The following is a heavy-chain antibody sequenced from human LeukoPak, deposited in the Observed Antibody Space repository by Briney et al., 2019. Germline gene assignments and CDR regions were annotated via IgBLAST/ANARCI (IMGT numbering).Heavy chain of an antibody. CDR1: GVSITNSW. V-gene: IGHV4-4*09. Sequence: PSETLSLTCTVSGVSITNSWWSWVRQSPGKGLEWIGYIYATGTTNYNPSLMSRVTFSVDKSKNQFSLRLSSVTAADTAVYYCARQRRQSFSSPLYHFDYWGQGTLVTVSS. CDR3: ARQRRQSFSSPLYHFDY. J-gene: IGHJ4*02. CDR2: IYATGTT. D-gene: IGHD2/OR15-2a*01.